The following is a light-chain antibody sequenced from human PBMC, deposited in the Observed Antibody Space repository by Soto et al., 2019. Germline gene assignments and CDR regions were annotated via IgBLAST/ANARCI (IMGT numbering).Light chain of an antibody. CDR1: QSVGIH. CDR3: QQRYNWPPLT. J-gene: IGKJ4*01. CDR2: EAS. Sequence: EVVLTQSPGTLSLSPGERATLSCRASQSVGIHLAWYQQKPGRAPRLLIYEASNRATGIPARFSGSGSGTDFVLTISSLEPEDFAVYYCQQRYNWPPLTFDGGTKVEIK. V-gene: IGKV3-11*01.